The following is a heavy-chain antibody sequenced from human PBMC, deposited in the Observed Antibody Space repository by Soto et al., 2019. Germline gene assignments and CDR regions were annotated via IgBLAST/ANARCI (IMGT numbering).Heavy chain of an antibody. CDR1: GFTFSSYA. CDR3: ARVPPIAVGSNADY. Sequence: QVQLVESGGGVVQPGRSLRLSCAASGFTFSSYAMHWVRQAPGKGLEWVAVISYDGSNKYYADSVKGRFTISRDNSKNTLYLQMNSLRADDTAVYYCARVPPIAVGSNADYWGQGTLVTVSS. D-gene: IGHD6-19*01. J-gene: IGHJ4*02. CDR2: ISYDGSNK. V-gene: IGHV3-30-3*01.